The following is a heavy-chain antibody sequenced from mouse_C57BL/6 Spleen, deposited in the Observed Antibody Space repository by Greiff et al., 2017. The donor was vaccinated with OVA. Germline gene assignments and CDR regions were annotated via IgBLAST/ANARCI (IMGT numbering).Heavy chain of an antibody. Sequence: VQLQESGPGLVAPSQSLSITCTVSGFSLTSYGVHWVRQPPGKGLEWLVVIWSDGSTTYNSALKSRLSISKDNSKSQVFLKMNSLQTDDTAMYYCARHFYDGYYAMDYRGQGTSVTVSS. D-gene: IGHD2-3*01. CDR1: GFSLTSYG. J-gene: IGHJ4*01. V-gene: IGHV2-6-1*01. CDR2: IWSDGST. CDR3: ARHFYDGYYAMDY.